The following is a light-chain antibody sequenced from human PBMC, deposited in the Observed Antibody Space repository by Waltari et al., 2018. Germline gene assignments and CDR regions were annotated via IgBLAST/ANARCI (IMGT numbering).Light chain of an antibody. Sequence: EIVLTQSPATLSLSPGERATLSCRASQCASSYLGGYQQKPGQAPRLLIYDASNRATGVPARFSGRGSGTDFTLTISSLEPEDFAVYYCQQRSNWPTFGGGTKVEIK. CDR3: QQRSNWPT. CDR1: QCASSY. J-gene: IGKJ4*01. CDR2: DAS. V-gene: IGKV3-11*01.